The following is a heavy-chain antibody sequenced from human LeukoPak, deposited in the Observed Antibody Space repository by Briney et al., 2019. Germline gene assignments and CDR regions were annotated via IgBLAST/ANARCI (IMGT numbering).Heavy chain of an antibody. Sequence: PSETLSLTCSVYGGSFGGYYWSWIRQPPGKGLEWIGEINHSGSTNYNPSLKSRVTISVDTSKNQFSLKLSSVTAADTAVYYCARGQYGLPYYYDSSGYYALGAFDIWGQGTMVTVSS. CDR2: INHSGST. CDR1: GGSFGGYY. CDR3: ARGQYGLPYYYDSSGYYALGAFDI. D-gene: IGHD3-22*01. J-gene: IGHJ3*02. V-gene: IGHV4-34*01.